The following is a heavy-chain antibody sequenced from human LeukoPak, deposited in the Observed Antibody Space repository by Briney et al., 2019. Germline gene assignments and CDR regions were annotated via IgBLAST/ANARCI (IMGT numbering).Heavy chain of an antibody. J-gene: IGHJ6*04. V-gene: IGHV4-34*01. CDR2: INHSGST. CDR1: GGPFSGYY. CDR3: ATSHRAYCSGGSCYHVGYYYYYGMDV. Sequence: SETLSLTCAVYGGPFSGYYWSWIRQPPGKGLEWIGEINHSGSTNYNPSLKSRVTISVDTSKNQFSLKLSSVTAPDTAVYYCATSHRAYCSGGSCYHVGYYYYYGMDVWGKGTTVTVSS. D-gene: IGHD2-15*01.